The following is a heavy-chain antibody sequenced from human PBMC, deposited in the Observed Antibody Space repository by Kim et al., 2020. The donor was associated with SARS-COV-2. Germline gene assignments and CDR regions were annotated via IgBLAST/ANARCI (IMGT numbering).Heavy chain of an antibody. V-gene: IGHV1-18*01. Sequence: ASVKVSCKASGYTFTSYGISWVRQAPGQGLEWMGWISAYNGNTNYAQKLQGRVTMTTDTSTSTAYMELRSLRSDDTAVYYCARDDREHIAVAGTVKVDPWGQGTLVTVSS. CDR3: ARDDREHIAVAGTVKVDP. J-gene: IGHJ5*02. CDR1: GYTFTSYG. D-gene: IGHD6-19*01. CDR2: ISAYNGNT.